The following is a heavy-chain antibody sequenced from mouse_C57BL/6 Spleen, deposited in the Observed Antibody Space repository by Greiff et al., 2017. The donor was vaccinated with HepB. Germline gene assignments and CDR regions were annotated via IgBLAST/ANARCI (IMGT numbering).Heavy chain of an antibody. D-gene: IGHD2-3*01. CDR1: GYTFTSYW. V-gene: IGHV1-59*01. CDR2: IDPSDSYT. J-gene: IGHJ2*01. CDR3: ARSPYDLFDY. Sequence: QVQLQQSGAELVRPGTSVKLSCKASGYTFTSYWMHWVKQRPGQGLEWIGVIDPSDSYTNYNQKFKGKATLTVDTSSSTAYMQLSSLTSEDSAVYYCARSPYDLFDYWGQGTTLTVSS.